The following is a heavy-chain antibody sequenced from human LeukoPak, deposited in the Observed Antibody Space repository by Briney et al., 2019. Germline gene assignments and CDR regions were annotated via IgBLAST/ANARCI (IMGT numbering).Heavy chain of an antibody. D-gene: IGHD3-10*01. CDR1: EGTFSPYA. CDR2: IIPILGIA. CDR3: ASSGYYGSGSYSAFDY. V-gene: IGHV1-69*04. J-gene: IGHJ4*02. Sequence: GASVKVSCNASEGTFSPYATSWGRQAPGHGLEWLGRIIPILGIANYAQKFQGRVTITADKSTSTAYMELSSLRSEDTAVYYCASSGYYGSGSYSAFDYWGQGTLVTVSS.